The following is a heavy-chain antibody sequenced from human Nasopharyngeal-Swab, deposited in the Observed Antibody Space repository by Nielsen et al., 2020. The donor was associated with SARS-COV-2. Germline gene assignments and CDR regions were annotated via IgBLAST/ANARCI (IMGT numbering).Heavy chain of an antibody. CDR1: GFTFSSYW. CDR3: ARGTGVYCSGGSCYPGAFDY. D-gene: IGHD2-15*01. CDR2: IKQDGSEK. J-gene: IGHJ4*02. V-gene: IGHV3-7*01. Sequence: GGSLRLSCAASGFTFSSYWMSWVRQAPGKGLEWVANIKQDGSEKYYVDSVKGRFTISRDNAKNSLYLQMNSLRAEDTAVYYCARGTGVYCSGGSCYPGAFDYWGQGTLVTVSS.